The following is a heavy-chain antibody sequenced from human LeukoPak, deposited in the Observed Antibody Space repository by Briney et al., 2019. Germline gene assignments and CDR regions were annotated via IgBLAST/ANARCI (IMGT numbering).Heavy chain of an antibody. J-gene: IGHJ4*02. V-gene: IGHV3-7*01. D-gene: IGHD3-16*01. CDR1: GFTLSSYW. CDR3: ARNRGISH. CDR2: IKQDGSEK. Sequence: GGSLRLSCAASGFTLSSYWMSWVRQAPGKGLEWVANIKQDGSEKYYVDSVKGRFTISRDNVKNSLFLQMDSLKGKDTAVYYCARNRGISHWGQGTLVTVSS.